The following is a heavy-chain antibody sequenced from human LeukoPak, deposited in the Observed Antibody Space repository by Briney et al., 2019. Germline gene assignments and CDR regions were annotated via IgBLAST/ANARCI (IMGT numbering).Heavy chain of an antibody. D-gene: IGHD1-14*01. J-gene: IGHJ4*02. CDR3: AKDFTTFDY. CDR2: ISSRSSYI. V-gene: IGHV3-21*04. CDR1: GFTFSTYT. Sequence: GGSLRLSCAASGFTFSTYTMNGVRQAPGKGLEWVSSISSRSSYIYYADSVKGRFTISRDNSKNTLYLQMNSLRAEDTAVYYCAKDFTTFDYWGQGTLVTVSS.